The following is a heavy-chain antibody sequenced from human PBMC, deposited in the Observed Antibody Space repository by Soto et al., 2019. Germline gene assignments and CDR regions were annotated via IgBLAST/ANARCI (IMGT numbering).Heavy chain of an antibody. CDR2: IWYDGRNK. D-gene: IGHD3-22*01. CDR3: ARAPRYDSSGYNRY. J-gene: IGHJ4*02. CDR1: GFTFSSYG. Sequence: GGSLRLSCAASGFTFSSYGMHWVRQAPGKGLEWVAVIWYDGRNKYYADSVKGRFTISRDNSKNTLCLQMNSLRAEDTAVYYCARAPRYDSSGYNRYWGQGTLVTVSS. V-gene: IGHV3-33*01.